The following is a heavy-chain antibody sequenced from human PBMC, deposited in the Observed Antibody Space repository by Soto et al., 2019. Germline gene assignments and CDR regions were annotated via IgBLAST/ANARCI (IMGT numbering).Heavy chain of an antibody. J-gene: IGHJ6*02. V-gene: IGHV5-51*01. Sequence: PGESLKISCKGSGYSLTSYWIGWVRQMPGKGPEWMGIIYPGDSDTKYNPSFQGQVTISADKSITTTYLRWSSLKASDTAIYYCAASIFYYGMDVWGQGTTVTVSS. CDR1: GYSLTSYW. CDR3: AASIFYYGMDV. CDR2: IYPGDSDT.